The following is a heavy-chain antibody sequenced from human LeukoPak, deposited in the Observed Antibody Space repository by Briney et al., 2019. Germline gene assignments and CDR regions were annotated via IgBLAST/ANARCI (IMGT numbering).Heavy chain of an antibody. J-gene: IGHJ5*02. Sequence: PSQTLSLTCTVSGGSISSGSYYWSWIRQPAGKGLEWIGRIYTSGSTNYNPSLKSRVTISVDKSKNQFSLKLSSVTAADTAVYYCASGEGDEAPGWFDPWGQGTLVTVSS. CDR3: ASGEGDEAPGWFDP. CDR1: GGSISSGSYY. V-gene: IGHV4-61*02. CDR2: IYTSGST. D-gene: IGHD3-16*01.